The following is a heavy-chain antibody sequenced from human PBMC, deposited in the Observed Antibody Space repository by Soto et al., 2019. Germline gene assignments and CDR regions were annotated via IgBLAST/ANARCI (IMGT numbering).Heavy chain of an antibody. Sequence: ASVKVSCKASGFTFTSSAVQWVRQARGQRLEWIGWIVVGSGNTNYAQKFQERVTITRDMSTSTAYMELSSLRSEDTAVYYCAAWGGRTYYYDSSGYRDAFDIWGQGTMVTVSS. J-gene: IGHJ3*02. CDR2: IVVGSGNT. CDR3: AAWGGRTYYYDSSGYRDAFDI. CDR1: GFTFTSSA. D-gene: IGHD3-22*01. V-gene: IGHV1-58*01.